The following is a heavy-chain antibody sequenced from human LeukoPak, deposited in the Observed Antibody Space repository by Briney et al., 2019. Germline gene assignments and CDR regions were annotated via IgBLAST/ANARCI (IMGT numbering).Heavy chain of an antibody. D-gene: IGHD6-13*01. CDR3: AKRHSSSWYF. V-gene: IGHV3-21*04. CDR2: ISSSSSYI. CDR1: GFKFSSYS. J-gene: IGHJ4*01. Sequence: GGSLRLSCAASGFKFSSYSMKWVRQAPGKGLEWVSFISSSSSYIYYADSLKGRFTISRDNAKNSLYLQMNSLRAEDTALYYCAKRHSSSWYFWGQGTLVTVSS.